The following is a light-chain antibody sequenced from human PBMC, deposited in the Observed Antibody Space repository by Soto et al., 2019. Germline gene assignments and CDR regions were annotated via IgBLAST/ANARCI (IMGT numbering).Light chain of an antibody. V-gene: IGLV2-14*01. CDR1: SSDVGRYNY. J-gene: IGLJ1*01. Sequence: QSALTQPASVSGSPGQSITISCTGTSSDVGRYNYVSWYQQHPGKAPKLIIYEVSNRPSGVSNRFSGSKSDNTASLIISGLQAEDEADYYCSSLRSNRGVFGTGTKLPS. CDR2: EVS. CDR3: SSLRSNRGV.